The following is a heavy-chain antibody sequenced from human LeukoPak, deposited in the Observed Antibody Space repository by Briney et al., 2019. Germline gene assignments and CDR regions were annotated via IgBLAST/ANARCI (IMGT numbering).Heavy chain of an antibody. CDR1: GYSISSGYY. Sequence: SETLSLTCTVSGYSISSGYYWGWIRQPPGKGLEWIGSIYYSGSTYYNPSLKSRVTISVDTSKNQFSLKLSSVTAADTAVYYCARDPDLTSDPWGQGTLVTVSS. CDR2: IYYSGST. J-gene: IGHJ5*02. V-gene: IGHV4-38-2*02. CDR3: ARDPDLTSDP.